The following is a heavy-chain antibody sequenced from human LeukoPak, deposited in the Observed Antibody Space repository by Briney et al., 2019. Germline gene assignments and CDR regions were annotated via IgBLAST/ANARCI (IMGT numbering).Heavy chain of an antibody. J-gene: IGHJ4*02. CDR1: GFTFSGSA. CDR2: IRSKDNNYAT. Sequence: PGGSLRLSCAASGFTFSGSAMPWVRQASGKGLEWVGHIRSKDNNYATAYAASVKGRFTISRDDSNNTAYLQMNSLKTEDTAVYYCTRLGRYYFDYWGQGTLVTVSS. V-gene: IGHV3-73*01. CDR3: TRLGRYYFDY.